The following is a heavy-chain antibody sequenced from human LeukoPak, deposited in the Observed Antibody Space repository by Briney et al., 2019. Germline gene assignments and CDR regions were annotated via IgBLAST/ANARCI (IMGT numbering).Heavy chain of an antibody. CDR1: GFTFSTYS. J-gene: IGHJ5*02. D-gene: IGHD6-13*01. CDR2: ITSSGSI. Sequence: GGSLRLSCAASGFTFSTYSMNWVRQAPGKGLEWVSHITSSGSIYYADSVKGRFTISRDNAKDSLYLQMNSLRGEDTAVYFCARGSSSWYNWFDPWGQGTLVTVSS. V-gene: IGHV3-48*01. CDR3: ARGSSSWYNWFDP.